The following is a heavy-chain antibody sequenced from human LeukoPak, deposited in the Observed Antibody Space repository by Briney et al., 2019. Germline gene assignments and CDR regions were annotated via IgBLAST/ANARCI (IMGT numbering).Heavy chain of an antibody. CDR2: IYYSGST. CDR3: ARGDWPFYFDY. D-gene: IGHD2-21*01. V-gene: IGHV4-59*11. J-gene: IGHJ4*02. CDR1: GGSISSHY. Sequence: PSETLSLTCTVSGGSISSHYWSWIRQPPGKGLEWIGCIYYSGSTNYNPSLKSRVTISVDTSKNQFSLKLSSVTAADTAVYYCARGDWPFYFDYWGQGALVTVSS.